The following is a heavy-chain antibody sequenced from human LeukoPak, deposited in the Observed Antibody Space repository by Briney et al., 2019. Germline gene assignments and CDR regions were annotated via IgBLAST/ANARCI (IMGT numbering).Heavy chain of an antibody. J-gene: IGHJ4*02. V-gene: IGHV1-18*01. CDR1: GYTFTSYG. Sequence: ASVKVSCKASGYTFTSYGICWVRQAPGQGLEWMGWISAYNGNTNYAQKLQGRVTMTTDTSTSTAYMELRSLRSDDTAVYYCARDGPNPYSSGWYFDYWGQGTLVTVSS. D-gene: IGHD6-19*01. CDR3: ARDGPNPYSSGWYFDY. CDR2: ISAYNGNT.